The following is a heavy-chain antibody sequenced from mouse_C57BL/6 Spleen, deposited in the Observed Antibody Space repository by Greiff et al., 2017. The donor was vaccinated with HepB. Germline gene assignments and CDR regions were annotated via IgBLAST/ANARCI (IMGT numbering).Heavy chain of an antibody. J-gene: IGHJ2*01. D-gene: IGHD1-1*01. CDR1: GFTFSSYG. CDR2: ISSGGSYT. V-gene: IGHV5-6*01. Sequence: EVKVVESGGDLVKPGGSLKLSCAASGFTFSSYGMSWVRQTPDKRLEWVATISSGGSYTYYPDSVKGRFTISRDNAKNTLYLQMSSLKSEDTAMYYCARDYGSSYHYFDYWGQGTTLTVSS. CDR3: ARDYGSSYHYFDY.